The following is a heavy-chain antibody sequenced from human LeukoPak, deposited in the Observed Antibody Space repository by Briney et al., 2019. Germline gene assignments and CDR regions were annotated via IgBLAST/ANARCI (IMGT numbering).Heavy chain of an antibody. J-gene: IGHJ6*03. CDR3: AKDERYGRGVIILIYYYMDV. Sequence: GGSLRLSCAASGFTFSSYGMHWVRQAPGKGLEWVAFIRYDGSNKYYADSVKGRFTISRDNSKNTLYLQMNSLRAEDTAVYYCAKDERYGRGVIILIYYYMDVWGKGTTVTVSS. CDR1: GFTFSSYG. CDR2: IRYDGSNK. D-gene: IGHD3-10*01. V-gene: IGHV3-30*02.